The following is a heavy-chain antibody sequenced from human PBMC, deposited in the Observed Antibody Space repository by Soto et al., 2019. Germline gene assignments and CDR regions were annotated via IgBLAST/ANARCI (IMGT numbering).Heavy chain of an antibody. V-gene: IGHV1-69*18. Sequence: QVQLVQSGPEVKKPGSSVEVSCKASGGSFRSDVFSWVRQAPGQGLEWMGRIIPIFGAANYAQKFQDRVTITADEASSTVYMELSSLTSDDTAVYYCARDPGQDCSTTSCYHRGWFDPWGQGTLVTVSS. CDR2: IIPIFGAA. CDR1: GGSFRSDV. CDR3: ARDPGQDCSTTSCYHRGWFDP. J-gene: IGHJ5*02. D-gene: IGHD2-2*01.